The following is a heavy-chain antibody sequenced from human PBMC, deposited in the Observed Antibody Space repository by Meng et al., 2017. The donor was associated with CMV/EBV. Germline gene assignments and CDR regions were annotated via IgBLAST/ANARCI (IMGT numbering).Heavy chain of an antibody. D-gene: IGHD4-23*01. J-gene: IGHJ4*02. CDR2: IYYSGST. CDR1: GCSISSSSYI. V-gene: IGHV4-39*07. CDR3: ARDPSLRWIDY. Sequence: QLHQQDAGRALVRPLDTLLFTFSVSGCSISSSSYIGDCIGQALGKGLGWIGSIYYSGSTYYNPSIKSRVTISVDTSTNQFSLKLRSVTAADTAVYYCARDPSLRWIDYWGQGTLVTVSS.